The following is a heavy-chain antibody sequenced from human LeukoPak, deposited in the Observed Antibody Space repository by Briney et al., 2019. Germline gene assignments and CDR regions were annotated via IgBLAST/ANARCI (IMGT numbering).Heavy chain of an antibody. CDR1: GYTFTSYG. Sequence: ASVKVSCKASGYTFTSYGISWVRQAPGQGLEWMGWISAYNGNTNYAQKLQGRVTMTTDTSTNTAYMELRSLRSDDTAVYYCARERNYDYGDYGFDYWGQGTLVTVSS. J-gene: IGHJ4*02. CDR3: ARERNYDYGDYGFDY. V-gene: IGHV1-18*01. D-gene: IGHD4-17*01. CDR2: ISAYNGNT.